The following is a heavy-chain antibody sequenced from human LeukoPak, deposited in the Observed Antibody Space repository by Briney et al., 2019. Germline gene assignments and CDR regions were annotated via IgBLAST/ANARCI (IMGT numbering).Heavy chain of an antibody. J-gene: IGHJ6*03. CDR1: GYTFTTDG. CDR2: ISAYNGNT. Sequence: ASVKVSCKASGYTFTTDGISWVRQAPGQGLEWMGWISAYNGNTNYAQKLQGRVTMTTDTSTSTAYMELRSLRSDDTAVYYCAREIITMVRGVIRYYYYYMDVWGKGTTVTVSS. V-gene: IGHV1-18*01. D-gene: IGHD3-10*01. CDR3: AREIITMVRGVIRYYYYYMDV.